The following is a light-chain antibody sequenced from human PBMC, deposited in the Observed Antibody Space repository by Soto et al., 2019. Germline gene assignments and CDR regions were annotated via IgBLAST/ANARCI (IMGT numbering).Light chain of an antibody. J-gene: IGKJ1*01. CDR2: GAS. CDR1: QSVSNNY. V-gene: IGKV3-20*01. CDR3: QQYGSSPKT. Sequence: EIVLTQSPGTLSLSPGERATLSCRASQSVSNNYLAWYQQKPGQAPRLLIYGASSRATGIPDRFSGSGSGTDFPLTISRLEPEDFAVYYCQQYGSSPKTFGKGTRV.